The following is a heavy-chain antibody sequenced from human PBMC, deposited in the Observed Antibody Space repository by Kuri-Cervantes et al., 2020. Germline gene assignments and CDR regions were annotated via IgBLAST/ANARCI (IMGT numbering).Heavy chain of an antibody. CDR3: ARDGVGLPTVTAE. CDR1: GYTFTSYG. CDR2: ISAYNGNT. Sequence: GGSLRLSCKASGYTFTSYGISWVRQAPGQGLEWMGWISAYNGNTNYAQKLQGRVTMTTDTSTSTAYMELRSLRSDDTAVYYCARDGVGLPTVTAEWGQGTLVTVSS. J-gene: IGHJ4*02. V-gene: IGHV1-18*01. D-gene: IGHD4-11*01.